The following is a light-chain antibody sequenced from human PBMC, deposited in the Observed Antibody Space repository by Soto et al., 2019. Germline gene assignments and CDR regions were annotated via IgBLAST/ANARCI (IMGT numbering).Light chain of an antibody. V-gene: IGLV2-14*02. CDR2: EVT. Sequence: QSALTQPASVSGSPGQSITISCTGTSSDVGSRNLVSWYQQHPGKVPKLMIYEVTKRPPGVSNRFSGSKSGNTASLTISGLQAEDEADYYCSSFTSSSTYVYGAGTEVTVL. J-gene: IGLJ1*01. CDR1: SSDVGSRNL. CDR3: SSFTSSSTYV.